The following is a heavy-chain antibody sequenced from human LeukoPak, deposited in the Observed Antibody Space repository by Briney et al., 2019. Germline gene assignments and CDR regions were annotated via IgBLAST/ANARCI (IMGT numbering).Heavy chain of an antibody. J-gene: IGHJ5*02. Sequence: ASVKVSCKASGYTFTGYYMHWVRQAPGQGLEWMGWINPNSGGTNYAQKFQGRVTMTRDTSISTAYMELSRLRSDDTAVYYCARDGGGIAAPRWFDPWGQGTLVTVSS. CDR2: INPNSGGT. CDR1: GYTFTGYY. CDR3: ARDGGGIAAPRWFDP. V-gene: IGHV1-2*02. D-gene: IGHD6-13*01.